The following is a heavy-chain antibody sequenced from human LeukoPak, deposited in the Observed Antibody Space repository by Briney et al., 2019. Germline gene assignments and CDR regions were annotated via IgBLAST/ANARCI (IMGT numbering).Heavy chain of an antibody. CDR1: GGSISSSSYY. CDR3: ARHRSVYGDYLNWFDP. D-gene: IGHD4-17*01. J-gene: IGHJ5*02. CDR2: IYYSGST. V-gene: IGHV4-39*01. Sequence: PSETLSLTCTVSGGSISSSSYYWGWIRQPPGKGLEWIGGIYYSGSTYYNPSLKSRVTISVDTSKNQFSLKLSSVTAADTAVYYCARHRSVYGDYLNWFDPWGQGTLVTVSS.